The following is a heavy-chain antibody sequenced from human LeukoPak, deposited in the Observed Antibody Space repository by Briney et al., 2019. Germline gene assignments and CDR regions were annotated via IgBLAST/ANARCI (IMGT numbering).Heavy chain of an antibody. CDR2: IIPIFGTA. Sequence: SVKVSCKASGGTFSSYAISWVRQAPGQGLEWMGGIIPIFGTANYAQKFQGRVTITADKSTSTAYMELSSLRSEDTAVYYCAKERWEVRGVIINDYWGQGTLVTVSS. V-gene: IGHV1-69*06. CDR1: GGTFSSYA. CDR3: AKERWEVRGVIINDY. D-gene: IGHD3-10*01. J-gene: IGHJ4*02.